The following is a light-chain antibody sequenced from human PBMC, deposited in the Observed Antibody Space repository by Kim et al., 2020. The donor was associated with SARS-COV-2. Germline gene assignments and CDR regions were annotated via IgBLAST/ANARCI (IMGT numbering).Light chain of an antibody. CDR2: RDS. CDR3: QVWDSSTYV. CDR1: NIGSKN. J-gene: IGLJ1*01. Sequence: SVALGQTTRITCGGNNIGSKNVHWYQQKPGQAPVLVIYRDSNWPSGIPARFSGSNSGNTATLTISRAQAGDEADYYCQVWDSSTYVFGTGTKVTVL. V-gene: IGLV3-9*01.